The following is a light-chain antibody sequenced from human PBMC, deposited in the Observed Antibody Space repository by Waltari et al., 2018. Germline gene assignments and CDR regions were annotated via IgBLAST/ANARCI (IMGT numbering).Light chain of an antibody. Sequence: DIVLTQSPGTLSLSPGSRATLSCRARQSVSSNYLAWYQQKPGQAPRPLIYDASSRVTVIPDRFSGSGSGTDFTLTISILEPEDFAVYYCQQYGSLPRTFGQGTKVEIK. CDR2: DAS. CDR1: QSVSSNY. CDR3: QQYGSLPRT. V-gene: IGKV3-20*01. J-gene: IGKJ1*01.